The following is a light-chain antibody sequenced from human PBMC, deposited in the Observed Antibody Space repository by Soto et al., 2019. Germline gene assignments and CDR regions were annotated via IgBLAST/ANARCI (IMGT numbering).Light chain of an antibody. CDR2: GVT. V-gene: IGLV2-14*01. CDR1: SSDVGGYNY. J-gene: IGLJ1*01. CDR3: SSYTSASTLLYL. Sequence: QSALPQPASVSGSPGQSIPISCTGTSSDVGGYNYVSWYQQHPGIAPKLLIYGVTNRPSGVSTRFSGSKSGNTASLTISGLQAEDEADYHCSSYTSASTLLYLFGTGTKVTVL.